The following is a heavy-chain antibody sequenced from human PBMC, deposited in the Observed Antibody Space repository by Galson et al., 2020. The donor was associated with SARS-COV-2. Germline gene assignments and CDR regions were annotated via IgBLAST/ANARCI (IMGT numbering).Heavy chain of an antibody. CDR2: TYYRSRWYN. D-gene: IGHD6-19*01. J-gene: IGHJ4*03. Sequence: SQTLSLTCAISGDSVSSNSAAWNWIRQSPSRGLQWLGRTYYRSRWYNDYAVSVKSRITINADTPKNQFSLQLTSVTPEDTAVYYCARGDGAVAGKYFFDYWGHGTLVTGSS. CDR1: GDSVSSNSAA. V-gene: IGHV6-1*01. CDR3: ARGDGAVAGKYFFDY.